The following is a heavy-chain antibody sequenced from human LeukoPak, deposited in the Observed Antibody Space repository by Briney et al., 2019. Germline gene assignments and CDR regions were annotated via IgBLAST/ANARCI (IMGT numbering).Heavy chain of an antibody. CDR1: GGSISSGGYY. J-gene: IGHJ5*02. D-gene: IGHD6-13*01. CDR3: AREVYSSNSDWFDP. Sequence: SETLSLTCTVSGGSISSGGYYCSWIRQHPGKGLEWIGYIYYSGSTHYNPSLKSRVTISVDTSKNQFSLNLSSVTAADTAVYYCAREVYSSNSDWFDPWGQGTLVTVSS. CDR2: IYYSGST. V-gene: IGHV4-31*03.